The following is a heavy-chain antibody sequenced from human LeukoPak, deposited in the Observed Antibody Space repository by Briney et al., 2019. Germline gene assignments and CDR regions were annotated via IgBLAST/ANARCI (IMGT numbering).Heavy chain of an antibody. CDR2: ISSSGSTI. CDR3: ARDLRSSDAFDI. V-gene: IGHV3-48*04. J-gene: IGHJ3*02. CDR1: GFTFSSYG. Sequence: PGGSLRLSCAASGFTFSSYGMHWVRQAPGKGLEWVSYISSSGSTIYYADSVKGRFTISRDNAKNSLYLQMNSLRAEDTAVYYCARDLRSSDAFDIWGQGTMVTVSS.